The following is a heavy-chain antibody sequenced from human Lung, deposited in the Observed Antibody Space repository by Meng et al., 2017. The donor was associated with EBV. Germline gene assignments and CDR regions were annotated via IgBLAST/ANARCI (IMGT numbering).Heavy chain of an antibody. CDR3: ARLLRSSWYFDL. CDR2: IYYSGST. J-gene: IGHJ2*01. V-gene: IGHV4-39*01. D-gene: IGHD1-26*01. Sequence: QLQRQEPGPGLVKPSETLSLTGTVSGASISSSSYYWGWIRQPPGKGLEWIGSIYYSGSTYYNSSLKSRVTISVDTSNNQFSLKLSSVTAADTAVYYCARLLRSSWYFDLWGRGTLVTVSS. CDR1: GASISSSSYY.